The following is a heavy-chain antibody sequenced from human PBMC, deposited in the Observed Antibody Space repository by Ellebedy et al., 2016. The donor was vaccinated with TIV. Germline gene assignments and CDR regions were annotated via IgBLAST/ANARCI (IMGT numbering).Heavy chain of an antibody. Sequence: GESLKIPCAASGFSLDDYGLSWVRQVPGKGLELVSGINWNGDKTDYADSVKGRFTISRANAKNSLYLQMNSLRGDDTAFYFCVRENRIVYFDHWGQGTLVTVSS. J-gene: IGHJ4*02. CDR3: VRENRIVYFDH. V-gene: IGHV3-20*04. D-gene: IGHD3-16*02. CDR1: GFSLDDYG. CDR2: INWNGDKT.